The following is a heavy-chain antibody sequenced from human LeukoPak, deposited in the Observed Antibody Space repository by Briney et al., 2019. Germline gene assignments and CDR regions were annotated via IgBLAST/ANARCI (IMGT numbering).Heavy chain of an antibody. Sequence: ASVKVSCKASGYTFTSYAMNWVRQAPGQGLEWMGWINTNTGNPTYAQGFTGRFVFSLDTSVSTAYLQISSLKAEDTAVYYCASKLEWTRTRVYYYYYYMDVWGKGTTVTVSS. V-gene: IGHV7-4-1*02. CDR1: GYTFTSYA. CDR3: ASKLEWTRTRVYYYYYYMDV. D-gene: IGHD3-3*01. J-gene: IGHJ6*03. CDR2: INTNTGNP.